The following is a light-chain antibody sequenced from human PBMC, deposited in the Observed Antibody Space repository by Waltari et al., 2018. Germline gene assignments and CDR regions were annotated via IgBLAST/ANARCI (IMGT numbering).Light chain of an antibody. V-gene: IGKV4-1*01. CDR3: LQHYTTPFT. Sequence: DIVMTQSPECLGVSLGERATSNCKSSQDVTNSLSWYKQQPGQPPELLIYWASTRESGVPDRFSGSGFGTDFTLTIRSLQAEDVAVYYCLQHYTTPFTFGPGTRVDI. J-gene: IGKJ3*01. CDR1: QDVTNS. CDR2: WAS.